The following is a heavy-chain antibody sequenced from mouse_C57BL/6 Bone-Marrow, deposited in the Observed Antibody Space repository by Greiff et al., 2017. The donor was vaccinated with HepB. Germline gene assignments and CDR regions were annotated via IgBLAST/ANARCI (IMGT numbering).Heavy chain of an antibody. CDR1: GYSITSGYY. J-gene: IGHJ2*01. CDR3: ARDEGLTGTDFDY. CDR2: ISYDGSN. V-gene: IGHV3-6*01. Sequence: VQLQQSGPGLVKPSQSLSLTCSVTGYSITSGYYWNWIRQFPGNKLEWMGYISYDGSNNYNPSLKNRISITRDTSKNQFFLKLNSVTTEDTATYYCARDEGLTGTDFDYWGQGTTLTVSS. D-gene: IGHD4-1*01.